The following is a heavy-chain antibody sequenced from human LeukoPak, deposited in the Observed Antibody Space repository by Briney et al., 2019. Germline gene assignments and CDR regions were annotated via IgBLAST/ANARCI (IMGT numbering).Heavy chain of an antibody. D-gene: IGHD2-2*01. V-gene: IGHV1-69*04. Sequence: GASVKVSCKASGGTFSSYAISWVRQAPGQGLEWMGRIIPILGIANYAQKFQGRVTITADKSTSTAYMELSSLRSEDTAVYYCARESVVVPAAKGWLDPWGQGTLVTVSS. J-gene: IGHJ5*02. CDR1: GGTFSSYA. CDR3: ARESVVVPAAKGWLDP. CDR2: IIPILGIA.